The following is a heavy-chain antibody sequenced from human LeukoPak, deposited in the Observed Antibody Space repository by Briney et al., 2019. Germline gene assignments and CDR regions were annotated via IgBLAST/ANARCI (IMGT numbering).Heavy chain of an antibody. Sequence: PSETLSLTCAVYGGSFSGYYWSWIRQPPGKGLEWIEEINHSGSTNYNPSLKSRVTISVDTSKNQFSLKLSSVTAADTAVYYCASWLGYWGQGTLVTVSS. V-gene: IGHV4-34*01. CDR1: GGSFSGYY. J-gene: IGHJ4*02. CDR2: INHSGST. D-gene: IGHD3-22*01. CDR3: ASWLGY.